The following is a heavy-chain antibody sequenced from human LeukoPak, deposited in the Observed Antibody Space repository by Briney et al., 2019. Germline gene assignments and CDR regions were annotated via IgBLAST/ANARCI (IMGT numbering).Heavy chain of an antibody. J-gene: IGHJ4*02. CDR2: IYYSGST. CDR3: ARAGPRKWLVRHYFDY. Sequence: SETLSLTCTVSGGSISSSSYYWGWIRQPPGKGLEWIGSIYYSGSTYYNPSLKSRVTISVDTSKNQFSLKLSSVTAADTAVYYCARAGPRKWLVRHYFDYWGQGTLVTVSS. D-gene: IGHD6-19*01. V-gene: IGHV4-39*01. CDR1: GGSISSSSYY.